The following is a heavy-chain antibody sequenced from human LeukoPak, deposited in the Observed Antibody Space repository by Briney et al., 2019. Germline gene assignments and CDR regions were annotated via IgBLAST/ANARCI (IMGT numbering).Heavy chain of an antibody. CDR2: ISGDGSVK. D-gene: IGHD3-10*01. CDR3: AKDLPASIQGVITYIMDV. Sequence: GGSLRLSCAASGFTFSSYAMLWVRQAPGKGLEWVATISGDGSVKHYADSVKGRFTISRDNSKNTLYLQLNSLRLEDTAVYYCAKDLPASIQGVITYIMDVWGKGTTVSVSS. CDR1: GFTFSSYA. J-gene: IGHJ6*04. V-gene: IGHV3-30*18.